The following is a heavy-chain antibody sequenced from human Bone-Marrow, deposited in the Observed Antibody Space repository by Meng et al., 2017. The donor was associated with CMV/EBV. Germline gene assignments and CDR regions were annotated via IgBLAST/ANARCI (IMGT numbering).Heavy chain of an antibody. CDR3: ARGVHWASFDY. D-gene: IGHD3-16*01. CDR2: ISSSSSTI. CDR1: GFTFSSYS. J-gene: IGHJ4*02. V-gene: IGHV3-48*04. Sequence: GESLKISCAASGFTFSSYSMNWVRQAPGKGLEWVSYISSSSSTIYYADSVKGRFTISRDNAKNSLYLQMNSLRAEHTAVYYCARGVHWASFDYWGQGTLVTVSS.